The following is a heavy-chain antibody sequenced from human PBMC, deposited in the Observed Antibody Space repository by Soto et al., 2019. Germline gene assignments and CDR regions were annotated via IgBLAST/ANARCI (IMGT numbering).Heavy chain of an antibody. CDR2: ISGYNGNT. V-gene: IGHV1-18*01. J-gene: IGHJ6*03. D-gene: IGHD4-4*01. CDR1: GYTFTSYG. Sequence: QVQLVQSGTEVKKPGASVKVSCKASGYTFTSYGISWVRQAPGQGPEWMGWISGYNGNTHYPQKFQGKVTMTIDTSTSTAYMELRSLRSDDTAVYYCAKADSNYAGRFSYYYMDVWGNGTLVTVSS. CDR3: AKADSNYAGRFSYYYMDV.